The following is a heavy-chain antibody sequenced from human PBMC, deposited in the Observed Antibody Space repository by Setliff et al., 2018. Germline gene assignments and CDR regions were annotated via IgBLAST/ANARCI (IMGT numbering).Heavy chain of an antibody. J-gene: IGHJ6*02. CDR1: GGSISSYY. D-gene: IGHD3-22*01. Sequence: SETLSLTCTVSGGSISSYYWSWIRQPPGKGLEWIGYIYYSGSTNYNPSLKSRVTISVDTSKNQFSLKLSSVTAADTAVYYCARGGGYYFGYYYYGMDVWGQGTTVTVSS. CDR3: ARGGGYYFGYYYYGMDV. CDR2: IYYSGST. V-gene: IGHV4-59*01.